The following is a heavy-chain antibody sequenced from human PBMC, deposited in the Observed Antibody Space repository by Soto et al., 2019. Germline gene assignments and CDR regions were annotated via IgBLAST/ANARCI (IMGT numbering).Heavy chain of an antibody. Sequence: SETLSLTCTVSGGSVSGGSYYWSWIRQPPGKGLEWIGYVSYSGSTYYNPSLKSRVTISIDTSKNQFSLRLSSVTAADAAVYYCGRAAYGMDVWGQGTTVTVSS. J-gene: IGHJ6*02. CDR3: GRAAYGMDV. CDR2: VSYSGST. V-gene: IGHV4-61*01. CDR1: GGSVSGGSYY.